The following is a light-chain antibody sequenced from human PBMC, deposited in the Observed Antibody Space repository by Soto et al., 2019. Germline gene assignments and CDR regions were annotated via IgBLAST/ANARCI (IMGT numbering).Light chain of an antibody. Sequence: DIQMTQSPSTLPASVGDRVTMTCRASQSIGGWLAWYQQKPGKAPKLLIYEASVLQKGVPSRFSGSGSGTEFTLAISSLQPDDFATYYCQEHNSHIPTFGPGTKVDI. CDR3: QEHNSHIPT. CDR1: QSIGGW. J-gene: IGKJ1*01. CDR2: EAS. V-gene: IGKV1-5*03.